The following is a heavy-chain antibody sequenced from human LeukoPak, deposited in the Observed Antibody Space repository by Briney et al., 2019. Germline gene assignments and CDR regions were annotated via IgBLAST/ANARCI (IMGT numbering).Heavy chain of an antibody. CDR1: GYTFTTYD. J-gene: IGHJ3*01. CDR3: ARGDDAFDF. Sequence: ASVKVSCKASGYTFTTYDIIWVRQAPGQGLEWMGWISTYNGNTNYIQKLQGRVTVTTDTSTSTIYMELRSLRSDDTAVYYCARGDDAFDFWGQGTMVTVSS. CDR2: ISTYNGNT. V-gene: IGHV1-18*01.